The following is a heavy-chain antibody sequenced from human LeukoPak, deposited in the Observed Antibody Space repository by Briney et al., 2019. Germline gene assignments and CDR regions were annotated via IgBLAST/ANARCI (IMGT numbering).Heavy chain of an antibody. D-gene: IGHD5-12*01. CDR3: ANRLGTPGSFDY. V-gene: IGHV3-30*04. CDR1: GFTFSSYA. CDR2: MSYDGSNK. Sequence: GGSLRLSCAASGFTFSSYAMHWVRQAPGKGLEWVAVMSYDGSNKYYADSVKGRFTISRDNSKNTLYLQMNSLRAEDTAVYYCANRLGTPGSFDYWGQGTLVTVSS. J-gene: IGHJ4*02.